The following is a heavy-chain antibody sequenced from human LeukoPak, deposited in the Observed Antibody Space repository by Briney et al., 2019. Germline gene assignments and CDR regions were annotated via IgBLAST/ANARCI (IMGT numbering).Heavy chain of an antibody. J-gene: IGHJ3*02. CDR1: GDSVSGGSYY. CDR2: IYYGGST. CDR3: ARAPYLPVVLPAAMPPSSAFDI. V-gene: IGHV4-61*03. Sequence: SETLSLTCTVSGDSVSGGSYYWAWIRQPPGKGLEWLGYIYYGGSTTYSSSLKSRVTISRDTSKNTLYLEMNSLRAEDTALYFCARAPYLPVVLPAAMPPSSAFDIWGQGTMVTVSS. D-gene: IGHD2-2*01.